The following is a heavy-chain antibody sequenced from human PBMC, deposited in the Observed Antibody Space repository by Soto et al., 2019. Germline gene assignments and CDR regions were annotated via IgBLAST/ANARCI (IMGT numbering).Heavy chain of an antibody. V-gene: IGHV3-23*01. CDR3: AKTKSGYDFDY. CDR2: ISGSGGRT. CDR1: GFTFSSYA. D-gene: IGHD5-12*01. Sequence: GGSLRLSCAASGFTFSSYAMSWVRQAPGKGLEWVTAISGSGGRTYYADSVKGRFTISRDNSKNTLCLQMNSLRAEDTAVYDCAKTKSGYDFDYWGQGTMVTVSS. J-gene: IGHJ4*02.